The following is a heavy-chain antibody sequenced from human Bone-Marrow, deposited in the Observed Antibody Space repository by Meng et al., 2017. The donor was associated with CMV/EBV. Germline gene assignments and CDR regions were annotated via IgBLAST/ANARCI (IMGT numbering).Heavy chain of an antibody. CDR1: GGSISSGDYY. J-gene: IGHJ3*02. V-gene: IGHV4-30-4*08. CDR3: ARALEYMILAFAI. CDR2: IYYSGST. Sequence: TLSLTCTVSGGSISSGDYYWSWIRQPPGKGLEWIGYIYYSGSTYYNPSLKSRVTISVDTSKNQFSLKLSSVTAADTAVYYCARALEYMILAFAIWGRGTMVTCSS. D-gene: IGHD3-22*01.